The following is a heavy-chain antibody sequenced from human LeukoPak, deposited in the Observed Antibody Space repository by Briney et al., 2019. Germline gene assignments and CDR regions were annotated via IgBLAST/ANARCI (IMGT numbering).Heavy chain of an antibody. CDR1: GGSITSYY. CDR3: ARLLRGAVDY. D-gene: IGHD2-15*01. V-gene: IGHV4-59*01. Sequence: SETLSLSCTVSGGSITSYYWSWIRQPPGKALEWTGYIYYTGSTSYNPSLKSRVTMSVDTSKNQFSLKLSSVTAADTAVYYCARLLRGAVDYWGQGTLVTVSS. J-gene: IGHJ4*02. CDR2: IYYTGST.